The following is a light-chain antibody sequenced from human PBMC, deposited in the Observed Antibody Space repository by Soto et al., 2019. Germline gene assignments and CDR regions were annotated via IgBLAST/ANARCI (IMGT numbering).Light chain of an antibody. CDR1: SSNIGAGYD. CDR2: GNS. Sequence: QSVLTQPPSVSGAPGQMVTISCTGSSSNIGAGYDVHWYQQLPGTAPKLLIYGNSNRPSGVPDRFSGSKSGTSASLAITGLQAEDEADYYRQSYDSSLSGSRVFGTGTKVTVL. J-gene: IGLJ1*01. CDR3: QSYDSSLSGSRV. V-gene: IGLV1-40*01.